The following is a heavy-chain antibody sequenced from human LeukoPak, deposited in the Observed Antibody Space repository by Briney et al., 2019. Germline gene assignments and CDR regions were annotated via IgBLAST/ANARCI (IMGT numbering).Heavy chain of an antibody. CDR2: IYHGGST. D-gene: IGHD3-10*01. CDR1: GGSIISSSW. V-gene: IGHV4-4*02. J-gene: IGHJ6*02. Sequence: SETLSLTCAVSGGSIISSSWWSWVRQSPGKGLEWIGEIYHGGSTNYNPSLKSRVTISVDKSKNQFSLNLTSVTAADTAVYYCARVTLRYYYGSWGMDVWGQGTTVTVSS. CDR3: ARVTLRYYYGSWGMDV.